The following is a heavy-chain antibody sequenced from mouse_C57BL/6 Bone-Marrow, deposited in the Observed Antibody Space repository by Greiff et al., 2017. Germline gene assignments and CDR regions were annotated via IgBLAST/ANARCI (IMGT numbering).Heavy chain of an antibody. CDR2: IYPGSGST. Sequence: QVQLQQPGAELVKPGASVKMSCKASGYTFTSYWITWVKQRPGQGLEWIGDIYPGSGSTNYNEKFKSKATLTVDTSSSTAYMQLSSLTSEDSAVYYCAREGLGGNDWYFDVWGTGTTVTVSS. D-gene: IGHD1-1*02. CDR3: AREGLGGNDWYFDV. CDR1: GYTFTSYW. V-gene: IGHV1-55*01. J-gene: IGHJ1*03.